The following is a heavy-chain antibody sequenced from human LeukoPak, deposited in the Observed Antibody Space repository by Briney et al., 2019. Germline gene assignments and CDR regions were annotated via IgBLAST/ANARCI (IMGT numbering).Heavy chain of an antibody. V-gene: IGHV4-59*08. Sequence: SETLSLTCTVSGASISDYYWSWIRQSPGEGLHWIGYVYYNGNINYNPPLRSRVTMSIDTSKNHFSLRLTSVTAADTAIYYCARHSSQGDNFFGPWGQGTLVTVSS. CDR1: GASISDYY. CDR3: ARHSSQGDNFFGP. J-gene: IGHJ5*02. CDR2: VYYNGNI.